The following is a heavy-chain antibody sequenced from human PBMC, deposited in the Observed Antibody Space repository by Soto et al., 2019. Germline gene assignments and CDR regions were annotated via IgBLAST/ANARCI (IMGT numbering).Heavy chain of an antibody. CDR2: ISYDGSNK. D-gene: IGHD5-12*01. Sequence: GGSLRLSCAASGFTFSSYGMHWVRQAPGKGLEWVAVISYDGSNKYYADSVKGRFTISRDNSKNTLYLQMNSLRAEDTAVYYCAEVLVATEVRYYGMDVWGQGTTVTVSS. J-gene: IGHJ6*02. CDR1: GFTFSSYG. V-gene: IGHV3-30*18. CDR3: AEVLVATEVRYYGMDV.